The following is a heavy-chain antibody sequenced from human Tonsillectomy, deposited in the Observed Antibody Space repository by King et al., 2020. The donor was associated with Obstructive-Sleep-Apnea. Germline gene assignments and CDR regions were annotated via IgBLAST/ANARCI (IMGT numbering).Heavy chain of an antibody. Sequence: VQLVESGGGLVQPGGSLRLSCAASGFTFSSYWMHWVRQTPWKGLVWVSRINSSGSCTNYADSVKGRFTSSRDNAKNTLYLQMNSLRVEDTAVYYCASRYSALFDYWGQGTLVTVSS. J-gene: IGHJ4*02. V-gene: IGHV3-74*01. CDR1: GFTFSSYW. CDR2: INSSGSCT. CDR3: ASRYSALFDY. D-gene: IGHD3-9*01.